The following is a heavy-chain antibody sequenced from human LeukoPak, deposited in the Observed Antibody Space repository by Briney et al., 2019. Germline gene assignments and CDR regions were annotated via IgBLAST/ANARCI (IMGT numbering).Heavy chain of an antibody. Sequence: GGSLRLSCAASGFTFSRYAMHWVRQAPGKGLEWVAVISYDGSNKYYADSVKGRFTISRDNSKNTLYLQMNSLRAEDTAVYYCASPLGFGERGFQSPDYWGQRTLVTVSS. CDR3: ASPLGFGERGFQSPDY. D-gene: IGHD3-10*01. CDR2: ISYDGSNK. CDR1: GFTFSRYA. V-gene: IGHV3-30*04. J-gene: IGHJ4*02.